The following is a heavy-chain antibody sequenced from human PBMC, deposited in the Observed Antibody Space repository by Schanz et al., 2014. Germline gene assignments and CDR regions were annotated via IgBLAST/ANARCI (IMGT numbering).Heavy chain of an antibody. CDR1: GFTFSDYY. Sequence: QVQLVDSGGGLVKPGGSLRLSCAASGFTFSDYYMTWIRQTPKGLEWVSSINSRSNFIYYADSVKGRFTISRDNAKNSLYLQMNSLRAEDTAVYYCAGAVATIRADSFDIWGQGTMVAVSS. CDR2: INSRSNFI. CDR3: AGAVATIRADSFDI. V-gene: IGHV3-11*06. D-gene: IGHD5-12*01. J-gene: IGHJ3*02.